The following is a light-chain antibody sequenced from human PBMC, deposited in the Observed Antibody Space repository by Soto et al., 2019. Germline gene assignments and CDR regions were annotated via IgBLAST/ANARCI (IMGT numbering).Light chain of an antibody. V-gene: IGKV1-39*01. CDR2: AAS. J-gene: IGKJ1*01. CDR3: QQSYSIPWT. CDR1: QSISSY. Sequence: DIQMTQSPSSLSASVRYRVTFTCGASQSISSYLNWYQQKPGKAPKVLIYAASSLQSGVPSRFSGSGSGTDFTLTISSLQHEDFATYYCQQSYSIPWTFGQGTKVDIK.